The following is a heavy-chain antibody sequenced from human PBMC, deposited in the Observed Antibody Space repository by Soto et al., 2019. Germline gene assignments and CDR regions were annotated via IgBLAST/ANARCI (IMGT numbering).Heavy chain of an antibody. CDR3: ARYSIAARRGIDY. Sequence: QLQLQESGSGLVKPSQTLSLTCAVSGGSISSGGYSWSWIRQPPGKGLEWIGYIYHSGSTYYNPSLKSRGTISVDRSKNQFSLKLSSVTAADTAVYYCARYSIAARRGIDYWGQGTLVTVSS. CDR1: GGSISSGGYS. V-gene: IGHV4-30-2*01. D-gene: IGHD6-6*01. CDR2: IYHSGST. J-gene: IGHJ4*02.